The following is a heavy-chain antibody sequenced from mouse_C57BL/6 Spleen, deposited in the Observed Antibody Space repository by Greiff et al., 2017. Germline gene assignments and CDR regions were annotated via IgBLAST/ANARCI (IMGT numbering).Heavy chain of an antibody. J-gene: IGHJ1*03. Sequence: VHVKQSGPELVKPGASVKIPCKASGYTFTDYNMDWVKQSHGKSLEWIGDINPNNGGTIYNQKFKGKATLTVDKSSSTAYMELRSLTSEDTAVYYCARKKGLRRADWYFDVWGTGTTVTVSS. V-gene: IGHV1-18*01. CDR1: GYTFTDYN. D-gene: IGHD2-4*01. CDR2: INPNNGGT. CDR3: ARKKGLRRADWYFDV.